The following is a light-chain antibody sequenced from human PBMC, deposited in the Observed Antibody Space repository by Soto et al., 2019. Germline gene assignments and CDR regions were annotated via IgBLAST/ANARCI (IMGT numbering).Light chain of an antibody. CDR2: DNN. J-gene: IGLJ2*01. CDR1: SSNIGKNY. CDR3: GTWDSSLSAVV. V-gene: IGLV1-51*01. Sequence: QSVLTQPPSVSAAPGQKVTISCSGSSSNIGKNYISWYQQLPGTAPKLLIYDNNKRPSGTPDRFSGSKSGTSATLGIAGLQTGDEADYYCGTWDSSLSAVVFGGGTKVTVL.